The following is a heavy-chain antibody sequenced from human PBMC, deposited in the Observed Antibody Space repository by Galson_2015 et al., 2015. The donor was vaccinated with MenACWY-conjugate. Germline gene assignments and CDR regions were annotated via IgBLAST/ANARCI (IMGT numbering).Heavy chain of an antibody. V-gene: IGHV3-23*01. CDR1: RFTFYTYT. CDR3: AKDRHPDGVWNFDY. J-gene: IGHJ4*02. Sequence: SLRLSCAASRFTFYTYTMSWVRQSPGKGLEWVAGTYGSGHRDTFYADSVKGRFTISRDESNNLVYLQMTSLRVEDTAVYYCAKDRHPDGVWNFDYWGQGILVTVSS. D-gene: IGHD4-17*01. CDR2: TYGSGHRDT.